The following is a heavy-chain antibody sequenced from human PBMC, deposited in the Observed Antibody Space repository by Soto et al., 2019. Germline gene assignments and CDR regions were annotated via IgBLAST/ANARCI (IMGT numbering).Heavy chain of an antibody. J-gene: IGHJ4*02. D-gene: IGHD6-19*01. V-gene: IGHV3-30-3*01. CDR2: ISHDGNNE. CDR1: GFSFSTYA. Sequence: PGGSLRLSCAASGFSFSTYAMHWVRQAPGEGLEWVTGISHDGNNEYYADSVKGRFTISRDNSRNTLYLQVNSLRVEDTAVYYCSLGYSSGWQYFDSWGQGTLVTVSS. CDR3: SLGYSSGWQYFDS.